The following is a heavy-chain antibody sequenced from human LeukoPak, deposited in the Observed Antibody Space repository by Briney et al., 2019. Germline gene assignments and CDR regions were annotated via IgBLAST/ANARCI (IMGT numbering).Heavy chain of an antibody. CDR3: ARDIVVVPAARTNWFDP. Sequence: ASVKVSCKASGGTFSSYAISWVRQAPGQGLEWMRGIIPIFGTANYAQKFQGRVTITADESTSTAYMELSSLRSEDTAVYYCARDIVVVPAARTNWFDPWGQGTLVTVSS. D-gene: IGHD2-2*01. CDR2: IIPIFGTA. CDR1: GGTFSSYA. J-gene: IGHJ5*02. V-gene: IGHV1-69*01.